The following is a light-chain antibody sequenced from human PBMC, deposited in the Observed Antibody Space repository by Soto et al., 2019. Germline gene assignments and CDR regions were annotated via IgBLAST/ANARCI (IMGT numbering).Light chain of an antibody. CDR1: SSDIGSYDL. CDR2: EVT. Sequence: QSVLTQPASVSGSPGQSITISCTGTSSDIGSYDLVSWYQQHPGTAPKLIIYEVTKRRSGVSTRFSGSKSGNTASLTISGLQAVDEADYYCCSFADFTYVFGTGTKLTVL. CDR3: CSFADFTYV. V-gene: IGLV2-23*02. J-gene: IGLJ1*01.